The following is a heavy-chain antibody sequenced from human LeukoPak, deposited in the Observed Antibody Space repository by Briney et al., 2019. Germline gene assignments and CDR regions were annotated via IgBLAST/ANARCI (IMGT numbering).Heavy chain of an antibody. CDR3: ARDLRVDCSSTSCYLGVKFDP. D-gene: IGHD2-2*01. V-gene: IGHV3-21*01. CDR2: ISGSSSYI. J-gene: IGHJ5*02. Sequence: GGSLRLSCAASGFTFSSYSMNWVRQAPGKGLEWVSSISGSSSYIYYADSVKGRFTISRDNAKNSLYLQMNSLRAEDTAVYYCARDLRVDCSSTSCYLGVKFDPWGQGTLVTVSS. CDR1: GFTFSSYS.